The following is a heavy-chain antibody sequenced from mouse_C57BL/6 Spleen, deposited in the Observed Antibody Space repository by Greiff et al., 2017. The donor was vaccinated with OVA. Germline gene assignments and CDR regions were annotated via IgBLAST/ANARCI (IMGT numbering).Heavy chain of an antibody. D-gene: IGHD4-1*01. J-gene: IGHJ2*01. CDR1: GYTFTSYW. V-gene: IGHV1-64*01. CDR2: IHPNSGST. CDR3: ARSDSPNWDVRNY. Sequence: QVQLKQPGAELVKPGASVTLSCKASGYTFTSYWMHWVKPRPGQGLEWIGMIHPNSGSTNYNEKFKSKATLTVDKSSSTAYMQLSSLTSEDSAVYYCARSDSPNWDVRNYWGQGTTLTVSS.